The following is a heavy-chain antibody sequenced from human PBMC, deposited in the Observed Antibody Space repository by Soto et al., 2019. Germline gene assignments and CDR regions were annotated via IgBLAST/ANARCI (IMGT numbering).Heavy chain of an antibody. Sequence: ASVKVSRKASGFTFTTHWLSWVRQAPGQGLEWMGWISAYNGNTNYAQKLQGRVTMTTDTSTSTAYMELRSLRSDDTAVYYCARDDYSNYDYWGQGTLVTVSS. CDR2: ISAYNGNT. CDR1: GFTFTTHW. J-gene: IGHJ4*02. D-gene: IGHD4-4*01. V-gene: IGHV1-18*01. CDR3: ARDDYSNYDY.